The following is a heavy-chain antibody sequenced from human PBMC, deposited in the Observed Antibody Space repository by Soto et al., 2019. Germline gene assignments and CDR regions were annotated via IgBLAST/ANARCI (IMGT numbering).Heavy chain of an antibody. J-gene: IGHJ4*02. CDR1: GFSLSTSGMC. CDR2: IDWDDDK. D-gene: IGHD3-22*01. CDR3: AREREDYYPFDY. Sequence: SGPTLVNPTQTLTLTCTFSGFSLSTSGMCVSWIRQPPGKALEWLARIDWDDDKYYSTSLKTRLTISKDTSKNQVVLTMTNMDPVDTATYYCAREREDYYPFDYWGQGTLVTVSS. V-gene: IGHV2-70*11.